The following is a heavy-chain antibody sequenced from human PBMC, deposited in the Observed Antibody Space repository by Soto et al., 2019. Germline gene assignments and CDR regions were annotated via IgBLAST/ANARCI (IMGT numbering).Heavy chain of an antibody. CDR2: TYYRSRWYN. CDR3: AGTTSHYWYYMDV. D-gene: IGHD1-7*01. Sequence: SQTLSLTCTISGDSVSSNSAAWNWIRQSPSRGLEWLGRTYYRSRWYNDYAVSVRSRITVNPDTSKNQFSLQLTSVTPEDTAVYYCAGTTSHYWYYMDVWGKGTTVTVSS. CDR1: GDSVSSNSAA. J-gene: IGHJ6*03. V-gene: IGHV6-1*01.